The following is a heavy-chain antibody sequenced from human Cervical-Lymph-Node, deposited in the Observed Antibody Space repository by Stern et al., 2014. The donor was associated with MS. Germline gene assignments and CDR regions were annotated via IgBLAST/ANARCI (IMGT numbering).Heavy chain of an antibody. CDR3: ARQRYFDY. J-gene: IGHJ4*02. Sequence: EVQLVQSGPEVKRPGESLKISCQASGYTFTSYWIGWGPQMPGEGLEWIAIIFPGGSDIRYSPSFQGQVTISADKSSSTAYLQWNTLKASDTAIYYCARQRYFDYWGQGTLVTVSS. CDR1: GYTFTSYW. CDR2: IFPGGSDI. V-gene: IGHV5-51*01.